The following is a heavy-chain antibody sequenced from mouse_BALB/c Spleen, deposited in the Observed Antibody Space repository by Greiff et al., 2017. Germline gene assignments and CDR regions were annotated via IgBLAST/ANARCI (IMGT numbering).Heavy chain of an antibody. V-gene: IGHV14-4*02. CDR3: NAAIYYDYDGGGAMDY. D-gene: IGHD2-4*01. CDR1: GFNIKDYY. J-gene: IGHJ4*01. CDR2: IDPENGDT. Sequence: DVQLQESGAELVRSGGSVKLSCTASGFNIKDYYMHWVKQRPEQGLEWIGWIDPENGDTEYAPKFQGKATMTADTSSNTAYLQLSSLTSEDTAVYYCNAAIYYDYDGGGAMDYWGQGTSVTVSS.